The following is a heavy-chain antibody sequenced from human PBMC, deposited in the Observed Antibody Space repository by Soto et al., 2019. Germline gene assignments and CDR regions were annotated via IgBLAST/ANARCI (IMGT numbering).Heavy chain of an antibody. J-gene: IGHJ4*02. Sequence: ASVKVSCKSSGYTFTRYYIHWVRQAPGQGLEWMGIISLSGGSTSYAQNFQGRITMTRDTSTSTVYMELSSLRSDDTAVYYCARGLYSGWHYFDYWGQGTLVTVSS. CDR3: ARGLYSGWHYFDY. V-gene: IGHV1-46*01. CDR1: GYTFTRYY. CDR2: ISLSGGST. D-gene: IGHD5-12*01.